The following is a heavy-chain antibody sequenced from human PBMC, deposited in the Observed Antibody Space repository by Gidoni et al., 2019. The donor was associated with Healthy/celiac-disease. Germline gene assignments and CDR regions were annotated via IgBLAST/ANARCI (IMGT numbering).Heavy chain of an antibody. J-gene: IGHJ4*02. CDR1: GGSISSYY. V-gene: IGHV4-59*01. D-gene: IGHD3-10*01. CDR2: IYYSGST. CDR3: ARGRRWFGEFDY. Sequence: QVQLQESGPGLVKPSETLSLTCTVSGGSISSYYWSWIRQPPGKGLEWIGYIYYSGSTNDNPSLKSRVTISVDTSKNQFSLKLSSVTAADTAVYYCARGRRWFGEFDYWGQGTLVTVSS.